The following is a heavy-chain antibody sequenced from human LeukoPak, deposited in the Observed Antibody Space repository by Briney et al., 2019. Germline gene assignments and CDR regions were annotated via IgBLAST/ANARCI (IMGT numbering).Heavy chain of an antibody. Sequence: ASVKVSCKASGGTFSSYAISWVRQAPGQGLEWMGIINPSGGSTSYAQKFQGRVTMTRDTSTSTVYMELSSLRSEDTAVYYCARDRGGSYYLPDYWGQGTLVTVSS. D-gene: IGHD1-26*01. CDR2: INPSGGST. CDR3: ARDRGGSYYLPDY. J-gene: IGHJ4*02. V-gene: IGHV1-46*01. CDR1: GGTFSSYA.